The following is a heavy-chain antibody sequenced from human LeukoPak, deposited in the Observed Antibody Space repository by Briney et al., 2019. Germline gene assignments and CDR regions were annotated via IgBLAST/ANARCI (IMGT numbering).Heavy chain of an antibody. J-gene: IGHJ4*02. CDR1: GFTLSSYE. CDR3: ARVMITVTLLDY. V-gene: IGHV3-48*03. D-gene: IGHD4-17*01. CDR2: ISSSGSTI. Sequence: GGSLRLSCAASGFTLSSYEMNWVRQPPGKGLEWVSYISSSGSTIYYADSVKGRFTSSRDNAKNSLYLQMNSLRAEDTAVYYCARVMITVTLLDYWGQGSLVTVSS.